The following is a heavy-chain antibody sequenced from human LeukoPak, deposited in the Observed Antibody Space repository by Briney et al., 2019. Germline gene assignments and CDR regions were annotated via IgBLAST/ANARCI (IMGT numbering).Heavy chain of an antibody. CDR1: GGSISSYY. J-gene: IGHJ6*03. CDR3: ARGAARYYYYYMDV. V-gene: IGHV4-59*01. Sequence: SETLSLTCTVSGGSISSYYWSWIRQPPGKGLEWFAYIYYSGSTNYNPSLKSRVTISVDTSKNQFSLKLSSVTAADTAVYYCARGAARYYYYYMDVWGKGTTVTVSS. CDR2: IYYSGST.